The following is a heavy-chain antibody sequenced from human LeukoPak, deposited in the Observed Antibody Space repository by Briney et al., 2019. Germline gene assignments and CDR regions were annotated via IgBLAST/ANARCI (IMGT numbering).Heavy chain of an antibody. D-gene: IGHD5-12*01. CDR3: ARGLVLATDDAFDI. CDR2: VYDNDIS. J-gene: IGHJ3*02. Sequence: SETLSLTCSVSGASIRSYCWSWIRQSPGKGLEWIGYVYDNDISNSNPSLESRVTILVDRSKSQFSLKLRSVTAADTAVYYCARGLVLATDDAFDIWGPGTMVTVSS. CDR1: GASIRSYC. V-gene: IGHV4-59*01.